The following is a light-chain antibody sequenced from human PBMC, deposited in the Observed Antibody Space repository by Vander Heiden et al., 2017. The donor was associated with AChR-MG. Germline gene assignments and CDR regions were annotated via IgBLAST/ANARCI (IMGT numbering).Light chain of an antibody. V-gene: IGLV2-14*01. CDR1: SSDVGGYNY. CDR2: DVS. J-gene: IGLJ3*02. Sequence: QSALTQPASVSGSPGQSITISCTGTSSDVGGYNYVSWYQQHPGKAPKLMIYDVSNRPSGVSNRFSGCKSGNTASLTISGLQAEDEADYYCSSYTSSSTDWVFGGGTKLTVL. CDR3: SSYTSSSTDWV.